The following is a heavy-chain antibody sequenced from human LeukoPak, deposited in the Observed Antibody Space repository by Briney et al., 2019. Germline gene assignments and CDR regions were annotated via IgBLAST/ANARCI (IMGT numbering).Heavy chain of an antibody. Sequence: SETLSLTCTVSGYSISSGYYWGWIRQPPGKGLEWIGSIYHSGSTYYNPSLKSRVTISVDTSKNQFSLKLSSVTAADTAVYYCARRPRCSSTSCCPKNWFDPWGQGTLVTVSS. CDR2: IYHSGST. CDR3: ARRPRCSSTSCCPKNWFDP. D-gene: IGHD2-2*01. CDR1: GYSISSGYY. J-gene: IGHJ5*02. V-gene: IGHV4-38-2*02.